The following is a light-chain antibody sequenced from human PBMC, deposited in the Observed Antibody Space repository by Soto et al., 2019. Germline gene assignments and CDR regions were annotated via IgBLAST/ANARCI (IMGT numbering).Light chain of an antibody. CDR2: DVS. Sequence: QSVLTQPASVSGSPGQSITIACTGTSSDVGGYNYVSWYQQYPGKAPRPVISDVSNRPSGVSNRFSGSKSGNSASLTISGLQAEDEADYYCSSYTSSSTYVFGTGTKVTVL. J-gene: IGLJ1*01. CDR3: SSYTSSSTYV. CDR1: SSDVGGYNY. V-gene: IGLV2-14*01.